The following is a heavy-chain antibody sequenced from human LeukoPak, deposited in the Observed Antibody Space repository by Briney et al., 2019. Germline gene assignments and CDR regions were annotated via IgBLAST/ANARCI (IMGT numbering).Heavy chain of an antibody. Sequence: SETLSLTCAVYGGSFSGYYWSWIRQPPGKGLEWIGEINHSGSTNYNPSLKSRVTISVDTSKNQFSLKLSSVTAADTAVYYCASKSTDEDYYGMDVWGQGTTVTVSS. J-gene: IGHJ6*02. V-gene: IGHV4-34*01. CDR2: INHSGST. CDR3: ASKSTDEDYYGMDV. CDR1: GGSFSGYY. D-gene: IGHD2/OR15-2a*01.